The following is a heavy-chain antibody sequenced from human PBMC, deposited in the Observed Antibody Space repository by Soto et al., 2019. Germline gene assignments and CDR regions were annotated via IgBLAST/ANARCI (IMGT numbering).Heavy chain of an antibody. CDR3: ARDMRFGPSDY. Sequence: QVQLVQSGAEVKKPGASVKVSCKASGYTFTSYAMDWVRQAPGQRLEWMGWINAGNGNTKYSQKFQGRLPITRDSSASTAHRGLTSLRPQDTAVYYCARDMRFGPSDYWGQGTLGTVSS. V-gene: IGHV1-3*01. CDR2: INAGNGNT. CDR1: GYTFTSYA. J-gene: IGHJ4*02. D-gene: IGHD3-10*01.